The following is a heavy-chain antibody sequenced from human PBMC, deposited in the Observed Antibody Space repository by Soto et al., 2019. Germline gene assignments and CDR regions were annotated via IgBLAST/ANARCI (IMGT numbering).Heavy chain of an antibody. CDR2: INAANGNT. D-gene: IGHD3-22*01. J-gene: IGHJ4*02. V-gene: IGHV1-3*01. CDR3: VRGYYDSSGYREDY. Sequence: ASVKVSCKASGYIFTNYAMHWVRQAPGQRLEWMGWINAANGNTKYSQKFQGRVTITTDTSASTAYMELSSLRSEDTAVYYCVRGYYDSSGYREDYWGQGTLVTVSS. CDR1: GYIFTNYA.